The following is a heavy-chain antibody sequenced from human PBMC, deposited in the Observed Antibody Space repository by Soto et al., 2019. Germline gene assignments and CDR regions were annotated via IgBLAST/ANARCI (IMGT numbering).Heavy chain of an antibody. J-gene: IGHJ4*02. Sequence: GGSLRLSCAASGFTFSSYGMHWVRQAPGKGLEWVAVISYDGSNKYYADSVKGRFTISRDNSKSTLYLQMNGLRAEDTAVYYCAKGSNILTGYHYFDYWGQGTLVTVSS. CDR1: GFTFSSYG. V-gene: IGHV3-30*18. CDR3: AKGSNILTGYHYFDY. D-gene: IGHD3-9*01. CDR2: ISYDGSNK.